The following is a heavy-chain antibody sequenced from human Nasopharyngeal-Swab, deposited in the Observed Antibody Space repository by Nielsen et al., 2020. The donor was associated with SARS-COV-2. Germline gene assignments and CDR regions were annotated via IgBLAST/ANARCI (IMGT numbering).Heavy chain of an antibody. CDR3: ARGSKQWLVRLSRYYYCGMDV. J-gene: IGHJ6*02. D-gene: IGHD6-19*01. Sequence: WIRQPPGKGLEWIGEINHSGSTNYNPSPRSRVTISVDTSKNQFSLKLSSVTVADTAVYYCARGSKQWLVRLSRYYYCGMDVWGQGTTVTVSS. CDR2: INHSGST. V-gene: IGHV4-34*01.